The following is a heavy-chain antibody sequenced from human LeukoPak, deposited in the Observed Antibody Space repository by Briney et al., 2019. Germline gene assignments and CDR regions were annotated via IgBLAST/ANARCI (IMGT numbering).Heavy chain of an antibody. J-gene: IGHJ4*02. Sequence: GGSLRLSCAASGFTFSSYEMNWVRQAPGKGLEWVSAISGSGGSTYYADSVKGRFTISRDNSKNTLYLQMNSLRAEDTAVYYCAKKGGYGEGTYYLDYWGQGTLVTVSS. CDR3: AKKGGYGEGTYYLDY. CDR1: GFTFSSYE. D-gene: IGHD4-17*01. V-gene: IGHV3-23*01. CDR2: ISGSGGST.